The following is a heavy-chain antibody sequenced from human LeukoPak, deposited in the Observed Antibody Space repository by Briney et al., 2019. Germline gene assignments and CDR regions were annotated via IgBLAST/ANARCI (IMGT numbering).Heavy chain of an antibody. CDR3: ARVGAGTVTRNHYYYYYMDV. V-gene: IGHV4-34*01. Sequence: SETLPLTCAVYGGSFSGYYWSWIRQPPGKGLEWIGEINHSGSTNYNPSLKSRVTISVDTSKNQFSLKLSSVTAADTAVYYCARVGAGTVTRNHYYYYYMDVWGKGTTVTVSS. J-gene: IGHJ6*03. CDR1: GGSFSGYY. D-gene: IGHD4-17*01. CDR2: INHSGST.